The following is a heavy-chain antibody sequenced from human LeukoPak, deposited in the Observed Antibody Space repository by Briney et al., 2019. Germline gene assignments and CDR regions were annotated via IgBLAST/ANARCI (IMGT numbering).Heavy chain of an antibody. D-gene: IGHD3-10*01. J-gene: IGHJ3*01. V-gene: IGHV4-34*01. Sequence: SETLSLTCAVYGGSFSGYYWSWIRQPPGKGLEWIGEINHSGSTNYNPSLKSRVTISVDTSKNQFSLQLNSVTPEDTAVYYCARTDYYGGGIFYYYGSDLWGQGTMVTVSS. CDR3: ARTDYYGGGIFYYYGSDL. CDR1: GGSFSGYY. CDR2: INHSGST.